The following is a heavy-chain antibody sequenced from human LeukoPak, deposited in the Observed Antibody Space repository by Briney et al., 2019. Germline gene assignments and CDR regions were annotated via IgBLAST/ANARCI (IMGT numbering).Heavy chain of an antibody. CDR2: ISGSGGTT. CDR1: GFTFSTYA. CDR3: AKSCCSTSSCYDGFDC. D-gene: IGHD2-2*01. V-gene: IGHV3-23*01. J-gene: IGHJ4*02. Sequence: GGSLRLSCAASGFTFSTYAMSWVRQAPGKGLEWVSGISGSGGTTYYADSVKGRFTISRDNSKNTLYLQMNSLRAGDTAVYYCAKSCCSTSSCYDGFDCWGQGTLVTVSS.